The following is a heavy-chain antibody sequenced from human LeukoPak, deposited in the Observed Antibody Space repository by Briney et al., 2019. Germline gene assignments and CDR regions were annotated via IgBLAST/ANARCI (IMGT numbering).Heavy chain of an antibody. D-gene: IGHD2-15*01. J-gene: IGHJ4*02. Sequence: ASVKVSCKASGYTFTSYGISWVRQAPGQGLEWMGWISAYNGNTNYAQKLQGRVTMTTDTSTSTAYMELRSLRSDDTAVYYCARDPVAATMGSSGYWGQGTLVTVSS. CDR1: GYTFTSYG. V-gene: IGHV1-18*01. CDR2: ISAYNGNT. CDR3: ARDPVAATMGSSGY.